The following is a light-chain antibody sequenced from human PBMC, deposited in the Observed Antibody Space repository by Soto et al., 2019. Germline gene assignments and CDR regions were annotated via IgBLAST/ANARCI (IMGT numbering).Light chain of an antibody. CDR2: SAH. V-gene: IGKV3-20*01. CDR1: QSVSTLY. CDR3: VHSRDPLTT. Sequence: LAQCPGTLSLSPGARATLSCRASQSVSTLYMTLYEQDPGHSRRLLIKSAHTSAGSSPSRFSGTESGTDFTLAICILEAEYCARYDCVHSRDPLTTFGPGT. J-gene: IGKJ3*01.